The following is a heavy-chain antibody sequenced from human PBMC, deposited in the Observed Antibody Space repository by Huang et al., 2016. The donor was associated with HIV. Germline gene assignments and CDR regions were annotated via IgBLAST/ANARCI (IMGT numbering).Heavy chain of an antibody. CDR3: ARLPGSITMIRGVITDPY. Sequence: QLQLQESGPGLVKPSETLSLTCTVSGGSIRSDNYYWGWIRQPPGKGLEWIWSIYYSGSTDYNPSLKRRVTITVDTSKNHFSLRMRSVTAADTAVYYCARLPGSITMIRGVITDPYWGQGTLVTVSS. CDR2: IYYSGST. D-gene: IGHD3-10*01. V-gene: IGHV4-39*02. J-gene: IGHJ4*02. CDR1: GGSIRSDNYY.